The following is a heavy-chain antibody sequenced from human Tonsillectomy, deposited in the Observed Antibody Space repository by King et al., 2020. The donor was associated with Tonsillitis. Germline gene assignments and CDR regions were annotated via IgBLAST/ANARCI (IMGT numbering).Heavy chain of an antibody. CDR2: IYYSGST. J-gene: IGHJ3*02. V-gene: IGHV4-39*01. CDR1: GGSISSSSYY. CDR3: SRLYDYGDSDAFDI. Sequence: QLQESGPGLVKPSETLSLTCTVSGGSISSSSYYWGWIRQPPGKGLEWIGSIYYSGSTYYNPSLKSRVTISVDTSKNQFSLKRSSVTAADTAVYYCSRLYDYGDSDAFDIWGQGTMVTVSS. D-gene: IGHD4-17*01.